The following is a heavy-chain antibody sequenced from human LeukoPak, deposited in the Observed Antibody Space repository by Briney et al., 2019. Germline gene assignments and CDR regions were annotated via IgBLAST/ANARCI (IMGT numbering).Heavy chain of an antibody. D-gene: IGHD4-17*01. V-gene: IGHV3-7*01. Sequence: GGSLRLSCAASGFTFSSYWMSWVRQAPGKGLEWVANIKQDGSEKYYVDSVKGRFTISRDNAKNSLYLQMNSLRAEDTAVYYCAREKRPTVTNSFDYWGQGTLVTVSS. J-gene: IGHJ4*02. CDR3: AREKRPTVTNSFDY. CDR1: GFTFSSYW. CDR2: IKQDGSEK.